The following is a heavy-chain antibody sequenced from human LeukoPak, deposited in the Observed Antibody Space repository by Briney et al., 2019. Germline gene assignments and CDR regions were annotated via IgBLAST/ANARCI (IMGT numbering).Heavy chain of an antibody. J-gene: IGHJ4*02. CDR2: VYHTGST. D-gene: IGHD6-13*01. Sequence: PSGTLYLTCAVSRGSLSSSTWWSWVRQPPEKGLEWIGEVYHTGSTNYNPSLKSRVTISVDKSKNQFSLKLTTVTAADTAMYYCARAMYSNPYYFDYWGQGTLVTVSS. CDR3: ARAMYSNPYYFDY. V-gene: IGHV4-4*02. CDR1: RGSLSSSTW.